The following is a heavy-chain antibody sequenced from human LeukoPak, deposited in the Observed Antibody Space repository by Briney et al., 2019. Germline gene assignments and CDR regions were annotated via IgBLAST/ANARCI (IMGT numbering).Heavy chain of an antibody. D-gene: IGHD4-11*01. Sequence: PGGSLRLSCAASGFTFSSYWMHWVRQAPGKGPVWVSRINSDGSSTSYADSVKGRFTISRDNAKNTLYLQMNSLRAEDTAVYYCARDYSNDFDYWGQGTLVTVSS. CDR3: ARDYSNDFDY. J-gene: IGHJ4*02. CDR1: GFTFSSYW. V-gene: IGHV3-74*01. CDR2: INSDGSST.